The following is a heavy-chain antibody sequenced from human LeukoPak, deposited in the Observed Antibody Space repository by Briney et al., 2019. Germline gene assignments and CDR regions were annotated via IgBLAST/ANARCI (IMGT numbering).Heavy chain of an antibody. V-gene: IGHV3-7*01. D-gene: IGHD1-1*01. Sequence: GGSLRLSCAASGFTFSSYSMNWVRQAPGKGLEWVANIKQDGSEKYYVDSVKGRFTISRDNAKNSLYLQMNSLRVEDTAVYYCARCTTGRTFGSLREIKRSREIDYWGQGTLVTVSS. CDR2: IKQDGSEK. CDR1: GFTFSSYS. CDR3: ARCTTGRTFGSLREIKRSREIDY. J-gene: IGHJ4*02.